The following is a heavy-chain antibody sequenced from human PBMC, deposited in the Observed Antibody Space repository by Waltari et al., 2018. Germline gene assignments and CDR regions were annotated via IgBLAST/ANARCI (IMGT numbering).Heavy chain of an antibody. Sequence: EVQLVESGGGLVQPGGSLRLSCAASGFTFSGSAMHWVRQASGKWLGGVGRIRSNANSYATAYAASVKGRFTISRDDSKNTAYLQMNSLKTEDTAVYYCTRHSTYYYDSSGYNFDYWGQGTLVTVSS. CDR2: IRSNANSYAT. CDR1: GFTFSGSA. CDR3: TRHSTYYYDSSGYNFDY. V-gene: IGHV3-73*01. D-gene: IGHD3-22*01. J-gene: IGHJ4*02.